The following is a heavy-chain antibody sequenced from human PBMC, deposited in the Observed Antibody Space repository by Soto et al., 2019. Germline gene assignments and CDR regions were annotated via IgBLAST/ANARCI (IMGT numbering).Heavy chain of an antibody. CDR1: GYNFTNYG. J-gene: IGHJ4*02. V-gene: IGHV1-18*04. D-gene: IGHD4-4*01. CDR3: VREPARTTADH. CDR2: MSTKNGDT. Sequence: ASVKVSCKASGYNFTNYGISWVRQAPGQGLEWMGWMSTKNGDTNFEEKFRGRATMTTDTSTRTAYMELRSLPFDHTAVYYCVREPARTTADHWGKGTLVPVTS.